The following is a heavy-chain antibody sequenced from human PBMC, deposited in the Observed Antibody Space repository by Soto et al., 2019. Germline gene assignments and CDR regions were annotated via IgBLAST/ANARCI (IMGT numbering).Heavy chain of an antibody. J-gene: IGHJ4*02. Sequence: QVQLQESGPGLVKPSETLSLTCTVSGGSVSSGSYYWSWIRQPPGKGLEWIGYIYYSGSTNYNPSLKSRVTISVDTSKNQFSLKLSSVTAADTVVYYCARGFFNFDYWGQGTLVTVSS. CDR3: ARGFFNFDY. V-gene: IGHV4-61*01. CDR2: IYYSGST. CDR1: GGSVSSGSYY.